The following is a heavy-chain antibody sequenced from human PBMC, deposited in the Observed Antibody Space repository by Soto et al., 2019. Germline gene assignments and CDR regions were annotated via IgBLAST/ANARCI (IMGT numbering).Heavy chain of an antibody. Sequence: LSLTCAVYGGSFSGYYWSWIRQPPGKGLEWIGEINHSGSTNYNPSLKSRVTISVDTSKNQFSLKLSSVTAADTAVYYCARGLGSLTGTTLDYYGMDVWGQGTTVTVSS. CDR3: ARGLGSLTGTTLDYYGMDV. V-gene: IGHV4-34*01. D-gene: IGHD1-20*01. CDR1: GGSFSGYY. J-gene: IGHJ6*02. CDR2: INHSGST.